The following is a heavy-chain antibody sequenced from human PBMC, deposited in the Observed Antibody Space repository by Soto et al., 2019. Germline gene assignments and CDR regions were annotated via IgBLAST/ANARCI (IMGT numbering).Heavy chain of an antibody. Sequence: SETLSLTCAVSGGSITTVGYSWSWIRQPPGKGLEWIGYIFHSGISYSNPSLKGRVTMSVDGSKNRFSLRLSSVTAADTAVYYCARRISARTYYFDYWGQGTLVTVSS. V-gene: IGHV4-30-2*01. CDR3: ARRISARTYYFDY. D-gene: IGHD6-6*01. CDR1: GGSITTVGYS. J-gene: IGHJ4*02. CDR2: IFHSGIS.